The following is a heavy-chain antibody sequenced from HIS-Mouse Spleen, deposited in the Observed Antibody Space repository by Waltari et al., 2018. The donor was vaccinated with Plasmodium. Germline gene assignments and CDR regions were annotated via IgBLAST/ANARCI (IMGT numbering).Heavy chain of an antibody. CDR2: INHSGST. D-gene: IGHD2-15*01. V-gene: IGHV4-34*01. J-gene: IGHJ4*02. Sequence: QVQLQQWGAGLLKPSETLSLTCAVSRGSFRGYYWSWIRQPPGKGLEWIGEINHSGSTNYNPSLKSRVTISVDTSKNQFSLKLSSVTAADTAVYYCARLVVVASKDSYWGQGTLVTVSS. CDR3: ARLVVVASKDSY. CDR1: RGSFRGYY.